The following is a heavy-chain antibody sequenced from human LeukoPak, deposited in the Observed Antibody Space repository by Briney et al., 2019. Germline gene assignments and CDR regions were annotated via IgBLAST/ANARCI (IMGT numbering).Heavy chain of an antibody. CDR2: IWYDGSNK. CDR3: ARGPYDSSGSYFDY. Sequence: GRSLRLSCAAPGFTFRSYGMHWVRQAPGKGLEWVAVIWYDGSNKYYADSVKGRFTISRDNSKNALYLQMNSLRAEDTAVYSCARGPYDSSGSYFDYWGQGSLVTVSS. V-gene: IGHV3-33*01. D-gene: IGHD3-22*01. J-gene: IGHJ4*02. CDR1: GFTFRSYG.